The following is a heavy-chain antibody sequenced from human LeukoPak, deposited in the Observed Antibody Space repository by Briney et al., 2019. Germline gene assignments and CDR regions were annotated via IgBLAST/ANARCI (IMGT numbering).Heavy chain of an antibody. D-gene: IGHD3-10*01. CDR3: APSPNYGSGTSGS. CDR2: ISNDGFKK. Sequence: GGSLRLSGAASGFTFSDYAMHWVRKAPGKGLEWGALISNDGFKKYYPDSVEGRFTISRDNSKSTLFLQMNSLRTEDTAVYYCAPSPNYGSGTSGSWGQGTLVTVSS. J-gene: IGHJ4*02. V-gene: IGHV3-30*04. CDR1: GFTFSDYA.